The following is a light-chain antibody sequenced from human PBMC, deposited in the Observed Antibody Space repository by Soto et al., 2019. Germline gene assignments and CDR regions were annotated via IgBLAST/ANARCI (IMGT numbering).Light chain of an antibody. J-gene: IGLJ1*01. CDR3: AAWDDSLTDYV. CDR1: SSNIGRNT. Sequence: QSVLTQAPSASETPGQRVTISCSGGSSNIGRNTVNWYQQLPGTAPKLLIYRNNRRPSGVPDRFSGSKSGTSASLAISGFQSEDEADYYCAAWDDSLTDYVFGTGTKVTVL. V-gene: IGLV1-44*01. CDR2: RNN.